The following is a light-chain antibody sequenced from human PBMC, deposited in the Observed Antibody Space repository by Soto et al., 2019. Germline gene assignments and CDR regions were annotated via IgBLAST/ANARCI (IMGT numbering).Light chain of an antibody. CDR3: CSYAGNSLWV. J-gene: IGLJ3*02. Sequence: QSALTQPRSVSGSPGQSVTISCTGTSSDVGGYNYVSWYQQHPGKAPKLMIYDVSKWPSGVPDRFSGSKSGNTASLTISGLQAEDEADYYCCSYAGNSLWVFGGVTQLTVL. CDR2: DVS. CDR1: SSDVGGYNY. V-gene: IGLV2-11*01.